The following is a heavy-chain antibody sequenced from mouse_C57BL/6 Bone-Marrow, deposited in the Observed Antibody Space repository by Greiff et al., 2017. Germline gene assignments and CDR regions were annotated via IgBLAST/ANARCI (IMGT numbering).Heavy chain of an antibody. J-gene: IGHJ4*01. D-gene: IGHD2-1*01. V-gene: IGHV5-9-1*02. CDR1: GFTFSSYA. Sequence: EVMLVESGEGLVKPGGSLKLSCAASGFTFSSYAMSWVRQTPGKRLEWVAYISSGGDYIYYADTVKGRFTISRDNARNTLYLQMSSLKSEDTAMYYCTRDRKGKYGYYAMDYWGQGTSVTVSS. CDR2: ISSGGDYI. CDR3: TRDRKGKYGYYAMDY.